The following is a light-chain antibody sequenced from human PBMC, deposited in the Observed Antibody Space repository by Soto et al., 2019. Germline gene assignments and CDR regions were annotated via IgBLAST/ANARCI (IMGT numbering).Light chain of an antibody. Sequence: DIQMTQSPSTLSASVGYRFTITCRASQSISSWLAWYQQKPGKAPKLLIYDASSLESGVPSRFSGSGSGTEFTLTISSLQPDDFATYFCQQIYSAPLTFGGGTTVDIK. CDR2: DAS. J-gene: IGKJ4*01. CDR1: QSISSW. V-gene: IGKV1-5*01. CDR3: QQIYSAPLT.